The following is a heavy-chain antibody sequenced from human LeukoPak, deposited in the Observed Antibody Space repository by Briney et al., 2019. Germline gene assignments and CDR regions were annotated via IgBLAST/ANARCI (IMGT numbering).Heavy chain of an antibody. D-gene: IGHD6-13*01. Sequence: SETLSLTCAVYGGSFSGYYWSWIRQPPGKGLEWIGEINHSGSTNYNPSLKSRVTISVDTSENQFSLKLSSVTAADTAVYYCARVRGIAAAGTGFDPWGQGTLVTVSS. V-gene: IGHV4-34*01. CDR3: ARVRGIAAAGTGFDP. CDR2: INHSGST. J-gene: IGHJ5*02. CDR1: GGSFSGYY.